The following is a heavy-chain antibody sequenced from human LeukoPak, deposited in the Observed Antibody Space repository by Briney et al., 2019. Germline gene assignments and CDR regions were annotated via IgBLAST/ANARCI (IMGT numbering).Heavy chain of an antibody. J-gene: IGHJ4*02. CDR1: GFTFSSYS. CDR2: INHSGST. Sequence: GSLRLSCAASGFTFSSYSMNWVRQPPGKGLEWIGEINHSGSTNYNPSLKSRVTISVDTSKNQFSLKLSSVTAADTAVYYCARDPSGYFNYWGQGTLAAVSS. CDR3: ARDPSGYFNY. D-gene: IGHD3-22*01. V-gene: IGHV4-34*01.